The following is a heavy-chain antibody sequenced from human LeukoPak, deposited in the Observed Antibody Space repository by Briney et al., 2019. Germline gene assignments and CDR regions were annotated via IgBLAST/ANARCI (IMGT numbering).Heavy chain of an antibody. CDR1: GGSIRSYY. D-gene: IGHD1-1*01. Sequence: PLVTLSLTCTVSGGSIRSYYWSWIRQPAGKGLEWIGRIYTSGSTNYNPSLQSRVTMSVDTSKNQLSLKLSSVTAADTAVYYCARENEGRTPFSYYYYYMDVWGKGTTVTVSS. J-gene: IGHJ6*03. V-gene: IGHV4-4*07. CDR3: ARENEGRTPFSYYYYYMDV. CDR2: IYTSGST.